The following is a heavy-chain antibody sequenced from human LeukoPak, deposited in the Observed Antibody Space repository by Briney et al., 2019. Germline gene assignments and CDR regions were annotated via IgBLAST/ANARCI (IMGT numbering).Heavy chain of an antibody. CDR3: ARSNGWYYFDY. J-gene: IGHJ4*02. CDR2: INPSGGGT. D-gene: IGHD6-19*01. Sequence: ASVKVSCKASGYTFTSYYMHWVRQAPGQGLEWMGIINPSGGGTRYAEKFQGRVTMTGDTSTSTVYMELSSLSSEDTAVYHCARSNGWYYFDYWGQGTLVTVSS. V-gene: IGHV1-46*01. CDR1: GYTFTSYY.